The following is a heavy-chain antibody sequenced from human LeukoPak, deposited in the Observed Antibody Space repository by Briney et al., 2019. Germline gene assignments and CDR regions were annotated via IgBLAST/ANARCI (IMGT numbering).Heavy chain of an antibody. V-gene: IGHV4-39*01. D-gene: IGHD3-10*01. J-gene: IGHJ3*02. CDR3: ARLGGSGDTFDI. Sequence: SETLSLTCTVSGGSISSRNYYGVWHRQPPGKEREGIGCIYSSRSTYYNPSLMSRVTITVDTSKSPFYLKLSPVTAAAADDYYCARLGGSGDTFDIWGKGTMVTVSS. CDR1: GGSISSRNYY. CDR2: IYSSRST.